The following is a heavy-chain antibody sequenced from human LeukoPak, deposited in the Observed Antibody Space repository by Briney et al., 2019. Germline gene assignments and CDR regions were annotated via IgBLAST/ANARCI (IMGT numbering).Heavy chain of an antibody. Sequence: PGGSLRLSCAASGFTFSNAWMSWVRQAPGKGLEWVGRIKSKTDGGTTDYAAPVKGRFTIPRDDSKNTLYLQMNSLKTEDTAVYYCTTDTDYYGSGSYYIYYYYYGMDVWGKGTTVTVSS. J-gene: IGHJ6*04. D-gene: IGHD3-10*01. V-gene: IGHV3-15*01. CDR3: TTDTDYYGSGSYYIYYYYYGMDV. CDR2: IKSKTDGGTT. CDR1: GFTFSNAW.